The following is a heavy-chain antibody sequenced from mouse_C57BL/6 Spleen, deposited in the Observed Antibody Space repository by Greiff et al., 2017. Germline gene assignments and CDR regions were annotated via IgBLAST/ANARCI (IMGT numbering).Heavy chain of an antibody. CDR3: ARPSTETWDYFDY. Sequence: EVKLVESVAELVRPGASVKLSCTASGFNIKNTYMHWVKQRPEQGLEWIGRIDPANGNTKYDPKFQGKATITADTSSNTAYLQLSSLTSEDTAIYYCARPSTETWDYFDYWGQGTTLTVSS. CDR1: GFNIKNTY. J-gene: IGHJ2*01. V-gene: IGHV14-3*01. D-gene: IGHD4-1*02. CDR2: IDPANGNT.